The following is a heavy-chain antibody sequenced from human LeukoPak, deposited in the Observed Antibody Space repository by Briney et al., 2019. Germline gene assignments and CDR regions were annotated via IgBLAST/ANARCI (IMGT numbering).Heavy chain of an antibody. CDR1: GGSISSSNW. J-gene: IGHJ6*02. D-gene: IGHD6-19*01. CDR3: ARAPYSSGWSNYYYGMDV. V-gene: IGHV4-4*02. CDR2: IYHSGST. Sequence: SETLSLTCAVSGGSISSSNWWSCVRQPPGKGLEWIGEIYHSGSTNYNPSLKSRVTISVDKSKNQFSLKLSSVTAADTAVYYCARAPYSSGWSNYYYGMDVWGQGTTVTVSS.